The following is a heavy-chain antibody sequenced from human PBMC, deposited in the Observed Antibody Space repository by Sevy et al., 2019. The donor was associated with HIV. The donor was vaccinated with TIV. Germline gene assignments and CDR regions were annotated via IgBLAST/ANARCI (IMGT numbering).Heavy chain of an antibody. V-gene: IGHV4-39*01. CDR3: ARHHRDLVGEAVGEDTWFDPRGLGTLVPGSWFDP. Sequence: SETLSLACIVSGDSISSRAYYWGWLRQSPGKGLEWIGSVHYSGNTYYNPSFKSRVTTSVYKSKNQFSLPLTSVTVPDSAVSYCARHHRDLVGEAVGEDTWFDPRGLGTLVPGSWFDPWGQGTLVTVSS. J-gene: IGHJ5*02. CDR1: GDSISSRAYY. CDR2: VHYSGNT. D-gene: IGHD3-16*01.